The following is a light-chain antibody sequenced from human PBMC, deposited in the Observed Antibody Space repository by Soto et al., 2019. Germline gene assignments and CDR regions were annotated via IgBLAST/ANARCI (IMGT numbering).Light chain of an antibody. J-gene: IGKJ3*01. CDR1: QSVNSN. V-gene: IGKV3-15*01. CDR3: QQYNDWPFT. Sequence: EIVMTQSPATLSVSPGERATLSCRASQSVNSNLAWYQQKPGQAPRLLIYGASTRATGIPARFSGSGSATEFSLTISSLQSEDFAVYYCQQYNDWPFTFGPGTKVDIK. CDR2: GAS.